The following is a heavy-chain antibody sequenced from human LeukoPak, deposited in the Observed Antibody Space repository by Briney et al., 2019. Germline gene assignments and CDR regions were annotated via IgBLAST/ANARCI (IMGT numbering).Heavy chain of an antibody. Sequence: GGSLRLSCAASGFTFRNYVIHCVRQAPSKGLEWVADTSSDLNMKIYADCVKGRFSSSRDNSRSTLYLQMNSLRPEDTAIYYCAREGYYGSGSPPSLYFDYWGQGTLVTVSS. CDR3: AREGYYGSGSPPSLYFDY. CDR2: TSSDLNMK. V-gene: IGHV3-30-3*01. CDR1: GFTFRNYV. J-gene: IGHJ4*02. D-gene: IGHD3-10*01.